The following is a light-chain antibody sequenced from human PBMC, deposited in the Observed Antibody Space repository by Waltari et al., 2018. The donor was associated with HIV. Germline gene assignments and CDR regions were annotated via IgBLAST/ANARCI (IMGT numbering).Light chain of an antibody. Sequence: DIQMTQSPSTLSASVGDRVTITCRASHSIASWLAWYQQKPGTAPKLLIYDASGLETGVPSRFSGSGSVTKFTLTISSLQPDDFATYYCQQYNNYPYTFGQGTKLEI. J-gene: IGKJ2*01. CDR2: DAS. CDR1: HSIASW. CDR3: QQYNNYPYT. V-gene: IGKV1-5*03.